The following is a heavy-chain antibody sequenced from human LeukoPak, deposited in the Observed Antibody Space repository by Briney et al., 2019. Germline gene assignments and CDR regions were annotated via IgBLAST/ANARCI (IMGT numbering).Heavy chain of an antibody. CDR3: AKTSAMIVVVSKHFDY. Sequence: GGSLRLSCAASGFTFSSYAMSWVRQAPGKGLEWVSAISGSGGSTYYADSVKGRFTISRDNSKNTLYLQMNSLRAEDTAVYYCAKTSAMIVVVSKHFDYWGQGTLVTVSS. CDR1: GFTFSSYA. V-gene: IGHV3-23*01. J-gene: IGHJ4*02. D-gene: IGHD3-22*01. CDR2: ISGSGGST.